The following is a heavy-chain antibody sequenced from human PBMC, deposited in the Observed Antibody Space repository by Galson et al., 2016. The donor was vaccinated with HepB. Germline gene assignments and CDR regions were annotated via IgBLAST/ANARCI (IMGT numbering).Heavy chain of an antibody. D-gene: IGHD2-21*02. Sequence: SLRLSCAASGFTFSTYSMNWVRQAPGRGLEWVSSISSTSSYIYYADSVKGRFTVSRDNAETSLYLQMNSLRAEDTAVYYCAKDGGDSSGGMDVWGQGTTVTVSS. CDR2: ISSTSSYI. V-gene: IGHV3-21*01. J-gene: IGHJ6*02. CDR1: GFTFSTYS. CDR3: AKDGGDSSGGMDV.